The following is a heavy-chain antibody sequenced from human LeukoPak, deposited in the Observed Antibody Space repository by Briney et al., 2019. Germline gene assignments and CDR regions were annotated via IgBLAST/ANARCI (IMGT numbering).Heavy chain of an antibody. D-gene: IGHD5-12*01. V-gene: IGHV4-34*01. CDR3: ARRGHMDV. J-gene: IGHJ6*03. CDR1: GGSFSGYY. CDR2: INHSGST. Sequence: PSETLSLTCAVYGGSFSGYYWSWIRQPPGKGLEWAGEINHSGSTNYNPSLKSRVTISVDTSKNQFSLKLSSVTAADTAVYYCARRGHMDVWGKGTTVTVSS.